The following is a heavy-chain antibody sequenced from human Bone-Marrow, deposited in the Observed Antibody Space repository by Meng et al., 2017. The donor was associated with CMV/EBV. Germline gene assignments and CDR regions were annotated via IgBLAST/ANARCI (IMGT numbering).Heavy chain of an antibody. CDR3: ARTRIEVEPDGTKIKYFNYGMDV. Sequence: ASVKVSCKAFGYTFTTYDINWVRQAPGQGLEWMGWMNPNSGNTGYAQKFQGRVTMTRLTSLTTAYMELSSLTADGTAVYYCARTRIEVEPDGTKIKYFNYGMDVWSQGTTVTVSS. D-gene: IGHD2-15*01. V-gene: IGHV1-8*01. J-gene: IGHJ6*02. CDR1: GYTFTTYD. CDR2: MNPNSGNT.